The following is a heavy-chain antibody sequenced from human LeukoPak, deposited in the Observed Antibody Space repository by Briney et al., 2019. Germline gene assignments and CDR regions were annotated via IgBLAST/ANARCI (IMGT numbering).Heavy chain of an antibody. CDR3: ARGRRTTVGNWFDP. J-gene: IGHJ5*02. D-gene: IGHD4-17*01. Sequence: TSETLSLTCTVSGGSISRYYWSWIRQPPGKGLEWIGYIYYSGSTNYNPSLKSRVTISVDTSKNQFSLKLSSVTASDTAVYYCARGRRTTVGNWFDPWGQGTPVTVSS. CDR1: GGSISRYY. V-gene: IGHV4-59*12. CDR2: IYYSGST.